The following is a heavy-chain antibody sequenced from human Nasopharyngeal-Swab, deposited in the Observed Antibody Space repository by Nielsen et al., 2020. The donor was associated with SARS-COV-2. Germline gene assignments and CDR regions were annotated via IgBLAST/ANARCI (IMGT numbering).Heavy chain of an antibody. V-gene: IGHV1-18*01. CDR3: ARGTYSSGWVRPYYYMDV. CDR2: ISAYNGNT. CDR1: GGTFTSYG. J-gene: IGHJ6*03. D-gene: IGHD6-19*01. Sequence: ASVKVSCKASGGTFTSYGISWVRQAPGQGLEWMGWISAYNGNTNYAQKLQGRVTMTTDTSTSTAYMELSSLRSEDTAVYYCARGTYSSGWVRPYYYMDVWGKGTTVTVSS.